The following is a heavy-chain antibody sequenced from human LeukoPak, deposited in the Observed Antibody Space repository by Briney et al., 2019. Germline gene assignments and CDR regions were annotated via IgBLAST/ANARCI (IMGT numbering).Heavy chain of an antibody. V-gene: IGHV3-64*01. CDR1: GFTFSSYA. Sequence: PGGSLTLSCAASGFTFSSYAMHWVRQAPGKGLEYVSAISSNGGSNYYPNSVKGRFTISRDNSKNTLYLQMGSLRAEDMAVYYCARDYYYMDVWGKGTTVTVSS. CDR3: ARDYYYMDV. CDR2: ISSNGGSN. J-gene: IGHJ6*03.